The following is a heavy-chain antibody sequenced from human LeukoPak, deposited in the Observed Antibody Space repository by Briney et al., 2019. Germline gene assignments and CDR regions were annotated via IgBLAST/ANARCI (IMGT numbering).Heavy chain of an antibody. Sequence: SETLSLTCAVYGGSFSDYFWNWIRQTPGKGLEWIGEINHGGGTKYNPSLKSRATISVDTSKKQFSLNLTSVTAADTAVYYCARNLGIAVAGTGAFDIWGQGTMVTVSS. CDR2: INHGGGT. CDR1: GGSFSDYF. D-gene: IGHD6-19*01. J-gene: IGHJ3*02. CDR3: ARNLGIAVAGTGAFDI. V-gene: IGHV4-34*01.